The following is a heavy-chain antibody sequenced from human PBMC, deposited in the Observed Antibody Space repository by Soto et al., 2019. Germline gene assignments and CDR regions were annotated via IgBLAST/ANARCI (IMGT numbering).Heavy chain of an antibody. J-gene: IGHJ4*02. CDR1: GFSLSTSGVG. CDR2: IYWDDDK. Sequence: QITLKESGPTLVKPTQTLTLTCTFSGFSLSTSGVGVGWIRQPPGKALEWLALIYWDDDKRYSPSLKSRLTITEDTSKNQVVLTMTNMDPVDTATYYCAHRVGATRVFDYWGQGTLVTVSS. D-gene: IGHD1-26*01. V-gene: IGHV2-5*02. CDR3: AHRVGATRVFDY.